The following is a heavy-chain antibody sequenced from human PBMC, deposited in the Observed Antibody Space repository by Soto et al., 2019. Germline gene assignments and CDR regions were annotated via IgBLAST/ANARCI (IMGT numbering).Heavy chain of an antibody. V-gene: IGHV4-34*01. Sequence: KPSETLSLTCAVYGGSFSGYYWSWIRQPPGKGLEWIGEINHSGSTNYNPSLKSRVTISVDTSKNQFSLKLSSVTAADTAVYYCARDSVDYPSKDFDYWGQGTLVTVSS. CDR2: INHSGST. J-gene: IGHJ4*02. CDR3: ARDSVDYPSKDFDY. CDR1: GGSFSGYY. D-gene: IGHD4-17*01.